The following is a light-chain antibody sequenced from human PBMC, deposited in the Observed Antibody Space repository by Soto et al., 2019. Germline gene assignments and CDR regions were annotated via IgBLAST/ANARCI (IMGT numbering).Light chain of an antibody. V-gene: IGKV3-11*01. Sequence: EIVLTQSPATLSLSPGERATLSCRASQTIKSSLAWYQQRPGRAPRLLIYDASNRATGIPARFSGSGSGTDFTLTISSLEPEDVAVYYCQQRSDWPLTFGGGTKVEIK. CDR2: DAS. CDR1: QTIKSS. CDR3: QQRSDWPLT. J-gene: IGKJ4*01.